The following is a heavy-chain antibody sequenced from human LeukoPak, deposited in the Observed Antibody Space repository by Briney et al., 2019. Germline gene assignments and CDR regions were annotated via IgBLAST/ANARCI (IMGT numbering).Heavy chain of an antibody. CDR1: GDSVSSNSAS. J-gene: IGHJ4*02. Sequence: SQTLSLTCAISGDSVSSNSASWNWIRQSPSSGLEWLGRTYYRSKWYNDYAVSVKSRITINPDTSKNQFSLQLKSVTAADTAVYYCARDGVISRVADYWGQGTLVTVSS. D-gene: IGHD2-15*01. CDR2: TYYRSKWYN. CDR3: ARDGVISRVADY. V-gene: IGHV6-1*01.